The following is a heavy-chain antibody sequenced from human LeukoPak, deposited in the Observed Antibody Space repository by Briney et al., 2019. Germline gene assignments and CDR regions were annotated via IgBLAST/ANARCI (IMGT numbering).Heavy chain of an antibody. V-gene: IGHV4-59*01. D-gene: IGHD3-3*01. Sequence: SEXLSLTCTVSGGSISRYYWSWIRQPPGKGLEGIGYIYYSGSTNYNPSLMSRVTISVDTTKNKFSLKLSSVTAADTAVYYCARAYYDFWSGRYYYYMDVWGKGTTVTVSS. CDR1: GGSISRYY. CDR2: IYYSGST. CDR3: ARAYYDFWSGRYYYYMDV. J-gene: IGHJ6*03.